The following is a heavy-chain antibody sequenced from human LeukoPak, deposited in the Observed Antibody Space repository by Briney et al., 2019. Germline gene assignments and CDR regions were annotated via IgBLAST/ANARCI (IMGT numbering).Heavy chain of an antibody. J-gene: IGHJ4*02. Sequence: GGTVKVSCKASGDTFTGYYMHGVGQARGQGVEWMGWINPNRGGTNYAKKFQGRVTMNRDTSIRTVYMELSRLRSDATAVYYCARDRVATERWGQGTLVTVSS. V-gene: IGHV1-2*02. D-gene: IGHD5-12*01. CDR2: INPNRGGT. CDR1: GDTFTGYY. CDR3: ARDRVATER.